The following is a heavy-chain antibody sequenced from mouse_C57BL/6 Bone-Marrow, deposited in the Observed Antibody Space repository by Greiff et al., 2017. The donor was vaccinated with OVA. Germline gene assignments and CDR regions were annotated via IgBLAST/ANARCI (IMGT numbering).Heavy chain of an antibody. CDR2: IYPGSGST. CDR3: ARKEDYSNPYYAMDY. Sequence: QVQLQQPGAELVKPGASVKMSCKASGYTFTSYWITWVKQRPGQGLEWIGDIYPGSGSTNYNEKFKSKATLTVDTSSSTAYMQLSSLTSEDSAVYYCARKEDYSNPYYAMDYWGQGTSVTVSS. D-gene: IGHD2-5*01. V-gene: IGHV1-55*01. J-gene: IGHJ4*01. CDR1: GYTFTSYW.